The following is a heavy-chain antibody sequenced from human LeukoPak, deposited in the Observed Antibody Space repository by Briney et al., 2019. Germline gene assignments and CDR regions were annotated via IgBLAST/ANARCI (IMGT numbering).Heavy chain of an antibody. V-gene: IGHV3-74*01. CDR1: GFMLSSTW. CDR3: VRGSPGYSSSWHAY. CDR2: INSDATST. Sequence: GXSLRLSCAASGFMLSSTWMHWVRQAPGKGLVWVSRINSDATSTSYADSVRGRFTISRDDAKNTMYLQMNSLRAEDTAMYYCVRGSPGYSSSWHAYWGQGTLVTVSS. J-gene: IGHJ4*02. D-gene: IGHD6-13*01.